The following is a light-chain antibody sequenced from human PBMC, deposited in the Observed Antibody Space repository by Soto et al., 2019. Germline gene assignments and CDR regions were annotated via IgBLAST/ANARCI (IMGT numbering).Light chain of an antibody. CDR2: GNS. V-gene: IGLV1-40*01. Sequence: QSVLTQPPSVSGAPGQRVTISCTGSSYNIGAGYDVHWYQQLPGTAPKLLIYGNSNRPSGVPDRFSGSKSGTSASLAITGLQAEDEADYYCQSYDSSHYVFVTGTKVTVL. CDR1: SYNIGAGYD. J-gene: IGLJ1*01. CDR3: QSYDSSHYV.